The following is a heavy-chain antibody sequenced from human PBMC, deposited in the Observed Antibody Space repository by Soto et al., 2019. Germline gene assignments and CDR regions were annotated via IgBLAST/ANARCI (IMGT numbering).Heavy chain of an antibody. J-gene: IGHJ6*02. V-gene: IGHV4-34*01. CDR1: GGSFSGYY. CDR2: INHSGST. D-gene: IGHD3-10*01. Sequence: PSETLSLTCAVYGGSFSGYYWSWIRQPPGKGLEWIGEINHSGSTNYNPSLKSRVTISVDTSKNKFSLKLSSVTAADTAVYYCARHGSGNLYYYYGMDVWVQGTTVTVSS. CDR3: ARHGSGNLYYYYGMDV.